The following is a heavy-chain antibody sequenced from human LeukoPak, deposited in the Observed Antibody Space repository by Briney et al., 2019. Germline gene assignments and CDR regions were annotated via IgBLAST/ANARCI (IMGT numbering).Heavy chain of an antibody. D-gene: IGHD1-1*01. V-gene: IGHV4-38-2*02. Sequence: SETLSLTCTVSGYSISSGYYWGWIRQPPGKGLEWIGSIYHSGSTYYNPSLKSRVTISVDTSKNQFSLKLRSVTAADTAVYFCARGRVSSSTWYSTYYYYFYMDVWGKGTTVTVSS. CDR3: ARGRVSSSTWYSTYYYYFYMDV. J-gene: IGHJ6*03. CDR1: GYSISSGYY. CDR2: IYHSGST.